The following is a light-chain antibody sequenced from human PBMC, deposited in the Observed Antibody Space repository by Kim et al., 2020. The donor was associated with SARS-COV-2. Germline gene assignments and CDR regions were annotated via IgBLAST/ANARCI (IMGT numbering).Light chain of an antibody. J-gene: IGLJ3*02. Sequence: ASVRLTCTRSSGHSSYAIAWHQQQPEKGPRYLMKVNSDGSRSKADGIPDRFSGSSSGAERYLTISSLQSEDEADYYCQTWGTGIRVFGGGTKVTVL. CDR1: SGHSSYA. V-gene: IGLV4-69*01. CDR3: QTWGTGIRV. CDR2: VNSDGSR.